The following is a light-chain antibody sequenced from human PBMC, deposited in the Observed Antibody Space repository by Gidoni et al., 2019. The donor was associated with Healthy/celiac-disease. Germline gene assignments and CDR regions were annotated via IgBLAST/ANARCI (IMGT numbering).Light chain of an antibody. CDR1: HSVSSN. V-gene: IGKV3-15*01. CDR3: QQYNNWPVA. Sequence: EIVMTQSPATLSVSTGERATLSCRASHSVSSNLAWYQQKPGQAPRLLIYGASTRATGIPARFSGSGSGTEFTLTISSLQSEDFAVYYCQQYNNWPVAFAQXTKVEIK. CDR2: GAS. J-gene: IGKJ1*01.